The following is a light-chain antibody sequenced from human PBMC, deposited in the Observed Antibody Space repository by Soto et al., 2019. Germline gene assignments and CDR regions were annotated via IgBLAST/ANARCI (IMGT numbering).Light chain of an antibody. J-gene: IGKJ1*01. Sequence: PGEKATLSCRASQSVSGSLGWYQQKPGQAPRLIIYDASVRATGIPARFSGSGSGTDFTLTISSLEPEDFAVYYCQQYGGSPRTFGQGTRVEVK. V-gene: IGKV3-11*01. CDR1: QSVSGS. CDR3: QQYGGSPRT. CDR2: DAS.